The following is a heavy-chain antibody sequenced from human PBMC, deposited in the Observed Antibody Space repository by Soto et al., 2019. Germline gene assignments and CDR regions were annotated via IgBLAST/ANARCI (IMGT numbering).Heavy chain of an antibody. J-gene: IGHJ4*02. Sequence: SETLSLTCTLSGGAINDHYWSFIRQPPGKGLEWIGYIYYNGNTNYNPSLESRVTISVDRSRNQFSLRLTSLTAAATAVYYCARVRTGYFDYWGRGALVTVSS. CDR3: ARVRTGYFDY. CDR2: IYYNGNT. D-gene: IGHD3-9*01. V-gene: IGHV4-59*11. CDR1: GGAINDHY.